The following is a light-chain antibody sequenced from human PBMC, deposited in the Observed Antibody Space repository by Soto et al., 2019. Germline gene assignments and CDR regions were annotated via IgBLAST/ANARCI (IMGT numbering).Light chain of an antibody. CDR2: WAS. CDR1: QSVLYSSNNMNY. J-gene: IGKJ1*01. CDR3: QQYYSTPWT. Sequence: DVVLTQSPDSLAVSLGERATINCKSSQSVLYSSNNMNYLAWYQQKAGQPPKLLIYWASTRESGVPDRFGGSGSGTEFTLTISSLQAEDVAVYYCQQYYSTPWTFGQGTKLEIK. V-gene: IGKV4-1*01.